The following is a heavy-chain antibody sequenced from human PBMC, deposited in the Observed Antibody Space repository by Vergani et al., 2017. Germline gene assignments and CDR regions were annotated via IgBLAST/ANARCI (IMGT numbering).Heavy chain of an antibody. D-gene: IGHD3-22*01. CDR2: ISWNSGSI. CDR3: AKVAGDSSGYPRLVSYFQH. J-gene: IGHJ1*01. CDR1: GFTFDDYA. Sequence: EVQLVESGGGLVQPGRSLRLSCAASGFTFDDYAMHWVRQAPGKGLEWVSGISWNSGSIGYADSVKGRFTISRDNAKNSLYLQMNSLRAEDTALYYCAKVAGDSSGYPRLVSYFQHWGQGTLVTVSS. V-gene: IGHV3-9*01.